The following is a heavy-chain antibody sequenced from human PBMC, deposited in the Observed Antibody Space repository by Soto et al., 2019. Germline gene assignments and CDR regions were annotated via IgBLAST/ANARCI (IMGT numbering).Heavy chain of an antibody. V-gene: IGHV3-23*01. D-gene: IGHD2-15*01. CDR1: GLTFSNYP. CDR3: ASSRPGSLYCSGGICPPRVYYYRMDV. CDR2: MSGSSSTT. J-gene: IGHJ6*02. Sequence: PGGSLRLSCATSGLTFSNYPMSWVRQAPGGGLEWVSSMSGSSSTTYYADSVRGRFTIPSDRSKNTLYLQMSSLSAEDTALYYCASSRPGSLYCSGGICPPRVYYYRMDVWGQGTTVPVSS.